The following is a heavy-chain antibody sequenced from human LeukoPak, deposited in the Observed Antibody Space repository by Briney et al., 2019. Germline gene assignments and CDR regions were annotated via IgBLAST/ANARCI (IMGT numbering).Heavy chain of an antibody. D-gene: IGHD2-2*01. Sequence: SETLSLTCTVSGGSISSGSYYWSWIRQPAGKGLEWIGRIYTSGSTNYNPSLKSRVTISVDTSKNQFSLKLSSVTAADTAVYYCARERGPAGLRGPWGQRTLVTVSS. V-gene: IGHV4-61*02. CDR3: ARERGPAGLRGP. J-gene: IGHJ4*02. CDR1: GGSISSGSYY. CDR2: IYTSGST.